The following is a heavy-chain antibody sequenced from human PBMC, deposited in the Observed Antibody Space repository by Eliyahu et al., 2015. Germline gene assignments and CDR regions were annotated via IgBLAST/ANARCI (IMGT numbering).Heavy chain of an antibody. CDR3: ASTVTKRDFDY. J-gene: IGHJ4*02. Sequence: QVQLQQWGAGLLKPSETLSLTCAVYGGSFSGYYWSWIRQPPGKGLEWIGEINHSGSTNYNPSLKSRVTISVDTSKNQFSLKLSSVTAADTAVYYCASTVTKRDFDYWGQGTLVTVSS. CDR2: INHSGST. D-gene: IGHD4-17*01. CDR1: GGSFSGYY. V-gene: IGHV4-34*01.